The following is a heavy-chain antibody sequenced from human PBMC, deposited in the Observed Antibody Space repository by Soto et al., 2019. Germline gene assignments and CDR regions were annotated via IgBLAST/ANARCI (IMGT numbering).Heavy chain of an antibody. Sequence: GESLKISCKGSGYSFTSYWIGWVRQVPGKGLEWVGTIYAGDSDPRYSPSFEGQVTMSVDKSISTAYLHWSSLKASDSAIYYCARQHPLDSSAWYNWGQGTLVTVSS. CDR2: IYAGDSDP. V-gene: IGHV5-51*01. CDR1: GYSFTSYW. D-gene: IGHD6-19*01. J-gene: IGHJ4*02. CDR3: ARQHPLDSSAWYN.